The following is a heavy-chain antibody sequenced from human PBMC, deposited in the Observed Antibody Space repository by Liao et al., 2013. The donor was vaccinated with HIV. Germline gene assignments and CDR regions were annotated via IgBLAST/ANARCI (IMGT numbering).Heavy chain of an antibody. J-gene: IGHJ3*02. CDR2: ISISGST. V-gene: IGHV4-4*07. D-gene: IGHD3-3*01. CDR3: ARDLREYYDFWSGTRMGAFDI. Sequence: QVQLQESGPGLVKPSETLSLTCTVSGGSISSYYWTWIRQPAGKGLEWIGRISISGSTNYNPSLKSRVTISVDTSKNQFSLKLSSVTAADTAVYYCARDLREYYDFWSGTRMGAFDIWGQGTMVTVSS. CDR1: GGSISSYY.